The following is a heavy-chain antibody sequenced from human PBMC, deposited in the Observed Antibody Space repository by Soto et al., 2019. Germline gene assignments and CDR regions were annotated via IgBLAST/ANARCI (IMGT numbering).Heavy chain of an antibody. Sequence: ASVKVSCKASGYTFTSYAMHWVRQAPGQRLDWMGWINAGNGNTKYSQKFQGRVTITRDTSASTAYMELNSLRAEDTAVYYCARRGGGDPRHYYYYYGMDVWGQGTTVTVSS. CDR2: INAGNGNT. CDR1: GYTFTSYA. V-gene: IGHV1-3*01. J-gene: IGHJ6*02. D-gene: IGHD2-21*02. CDR3: ARRGGGDPRHYYYYYGMDV.